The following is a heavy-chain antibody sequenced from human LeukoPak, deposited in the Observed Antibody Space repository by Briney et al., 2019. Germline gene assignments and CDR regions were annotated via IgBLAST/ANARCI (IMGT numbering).Heavy chain of an antibody. Sequence: SETLSLTCTVSGGSINSYYWSWIRQPAGKGLEWIGRIYSSGSTNYNPSLKSRVSMSVDTSKNRFSLKLTSVTAADTAVYYCARGGKATVVTMWGQGILVTVSS. CDR1: GGSINSYY. CDR2: IYSSGST. J-gene: IGHJ4*02. D-gene: IGHD4-23*01. V-gene: IGHV4-4*07. CDR3: ARGGKATVVTM.